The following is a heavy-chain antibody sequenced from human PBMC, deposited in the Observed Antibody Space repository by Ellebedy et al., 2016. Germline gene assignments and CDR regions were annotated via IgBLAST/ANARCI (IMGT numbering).Heavy chain of an antibody. CDR1: GFSFRMYD. D-gene: IGHD2-21*01. V-gene: IGHV3-23*01. J-gene: IGHJ3*01. CDR2: ISGSGRST. Sequence: GGSLRLXCAASGFSFRMYDMGWVRQVPGKGLEWVSGISGSGRSTHYADSVKGRFTISRDKSKNTVSLQMNSLRAEDTALYYCAKGYFSRAYCGGDCYLDDPFDVWGQGTVVTVSS. CDR3: AKGYFSRAYCGGDCYLDDPFDV.